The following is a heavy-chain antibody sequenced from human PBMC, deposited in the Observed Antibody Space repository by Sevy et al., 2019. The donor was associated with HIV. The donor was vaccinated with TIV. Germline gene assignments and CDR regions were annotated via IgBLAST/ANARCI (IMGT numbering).Heavy chain of an antibody. V-gene: IGHV5-51*01. Sequence: GESLKISCKGSGYSFTSYWIGWVRQMPGQGLEWMGITSTGDSDTTYSPSFKGQVTISADKCISTAYLQWSSLKASDTAMYYCARHGRITMARGTLGYYYYYMDVWGKGTTVTVSS. CDR1: GYSFTSYW. J-gene: IGHJ6*03. CDR2: TSTGDSDT. D-gene: IGHD3-10*01. CDR3: ARHGRITMARGTLGYYYYYMDV.